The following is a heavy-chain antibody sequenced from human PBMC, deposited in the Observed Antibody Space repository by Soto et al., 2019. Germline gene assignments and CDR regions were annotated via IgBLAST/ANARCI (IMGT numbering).Heavy chain of an antibody. Sequence: PSETLSLTCAVYGGSFSGYYWIWIRQPPGKGLEWIGEINHSGSTNYNPSLKSRVTISVDTSKNQFSLKLSSVTAADTAVYYCARVSSGWYVYWGQGTLVTVSS. J-gene: IGHJ4*02. CDR3: ARVSSGWYVY. CDR1: GGSFSGYY. D-gene: IGHD6-19*01. CDR2: INHSGST. V-gene: IGHV4-34*01.